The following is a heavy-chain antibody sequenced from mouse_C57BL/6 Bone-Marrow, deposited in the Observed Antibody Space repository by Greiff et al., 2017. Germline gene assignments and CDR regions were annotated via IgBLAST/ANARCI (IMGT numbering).Heavy chain of an antibody. V-gene: IGHV1-76*01. CDR3: ARTPLEGLRRYYFDY. J-gene: IGHJ2*01. CDR2: IYPGSGNT. D-gene: IGHD2-4*01. Sequence: QVQLKQSGAELARPGASVKLSCKASGYTFTDYYINWVKQRPGQGLEWIARIYPGSGNTYYNEKFKGKATLTAEKSSSTAYMQLSSLTSEDSAVYFCARTPLEGLRRYYFDYWGQGTTLTVSS. CDR1: GYTFTDYY.